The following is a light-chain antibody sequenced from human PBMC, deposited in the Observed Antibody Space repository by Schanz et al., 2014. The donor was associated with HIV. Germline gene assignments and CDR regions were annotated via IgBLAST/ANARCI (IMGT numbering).Light chain of an antibody. Sequence: QSVLTQPASVSGSPGQSITISCTGTSSDVGGYNYVSWYQQHPGKAPKLLISEVNKRPSGVPDRFSGSKSGNTASLTVSGLQAEDEADYYCSSYAGSNNVVFGGGTKLTVL. CDR1: SSDVGGYNY. CDR2: EVN. V-gene: IGLV2-8*01. CDR3: SSYAGSNNVV. J-gene: IGLJ2*01.